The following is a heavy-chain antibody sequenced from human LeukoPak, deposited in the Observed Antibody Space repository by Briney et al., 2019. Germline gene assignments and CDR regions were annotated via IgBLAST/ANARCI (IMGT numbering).Heavy chain of an antibody. Sequence: PETLSLTCAVYGVSFSGYYWSWIRQPPGKGLEWIGEINHSGSTNYNPSLKSRVTISVDTSKNQFSLKLSSVTAADTAVYYCARGIVVEYAFDIWGQGTMVTVSS. CDR2: INHSGST. J-gene: IGHJ3*02. CDR1: GVSFSGYY. V-gene: IGHV4-34*01. D-gene: IGHD2-2*01. CDR3: ARGIVVEYAFDI.